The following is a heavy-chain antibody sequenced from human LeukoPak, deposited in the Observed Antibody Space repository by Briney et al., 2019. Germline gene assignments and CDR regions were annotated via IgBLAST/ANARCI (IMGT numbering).Heavy chain of an antibody. CDR3: AREVYSGFDY. CDR1: GFTFSSYW. J-gene: IGHJ4*02. Sequence: GGSLRLSCEASGFTFSSYWMSWVRQAPGKGLEWVANIKQDGSEKYYVDSVKGRFTISRDNAKNSLYLQMNSLRAEDTAVYYCAREVYSGFDYWGQGTLVTVSS. CDR2: IKQDGSEK. V-gene: IGHV3-7*01. D-gene: IGHD1-14*01.